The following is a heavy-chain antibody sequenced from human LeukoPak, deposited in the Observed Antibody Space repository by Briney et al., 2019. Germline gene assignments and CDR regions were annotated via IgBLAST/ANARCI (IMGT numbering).Heavy chain of an antibody. J-gene: IGHJ4*02. CDR3: AQTRSDLVTRDLAY. CDR2: IWYDGSNE. V-gene: IGHV3-33*06. CDR1: GFTFSSYG. Sequence: GRSLRLSCAASGFTFSSYGMHWVRQAPGKGLEWVAVIWYDGSNEYCADSVKGRFTISRDNSKNTLYLQMNSLRAEDTAVYYCAQTRSDLVTRDLAYWGQGNLVTVSS. D-gene: IGHD2-15*01.